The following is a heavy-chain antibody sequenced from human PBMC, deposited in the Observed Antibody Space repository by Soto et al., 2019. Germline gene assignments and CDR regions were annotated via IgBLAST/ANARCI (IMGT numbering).Heavy chain of an antibody. D-gene: IGHD2-2*01. CDR1: GFTFSRYY. Sequence: PGGSLRRSCAPSGFTFSRYYMNLVRQAPGKRLEWVSSLSTTSTYTHYADSLKGRFTISRDNAKKLLYLQMDRLRAEDTAVYYCARDDGLSSTNVKAFDIWGQETKFAVSS. CDR3: ARDDGLSSTNVKAFDI. J-gene: IGHJ3*02. CDR2: LSTTSTYT. V-gene: IGHV3-21*01.